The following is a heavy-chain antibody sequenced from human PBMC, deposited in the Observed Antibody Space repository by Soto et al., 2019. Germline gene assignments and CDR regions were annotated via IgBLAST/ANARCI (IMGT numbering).Heavy chain of an antibody. CDR1: GFPFSSYA. Sequence: GGSLRLSCAASGFPFSSYAMSWVRQAPGKGLEWVSAISGSGGSTYYADSVKGRFTISRDNSKNTLYLQMNSLRAEDTAVYYCAKGPAAISSEWFDPWGQGTLVTVSS. CDR3: AKGPAAISSEWFDP. J-gene: IGHJ5*02. D-gene: IGHD2-2*02. CDR2: ISGSGGST. V-gene: IGHV3-23*01.